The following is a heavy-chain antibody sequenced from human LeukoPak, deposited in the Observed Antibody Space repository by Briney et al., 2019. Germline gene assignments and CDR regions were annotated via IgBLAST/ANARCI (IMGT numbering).Heavy chain of an antibody. CDR3: AKSQEDDSSGYHYSNFDY. CDR1: GLSFSNFA. Sequence: GGSLRLSCAASGLSFSNFAVGWFRQAPGKGLEWVSAISGSGGVTYYADSLKGRFTFSRDNSKSTVYLQMNSLRAEDTAVYYCAKSQEDDSSGYHYSNFDYWGQGTLVTVSS. D-gene: IGHD3-22*01. J-gene: IGHJ4*02. CDR2: ISGSGGVT. V-gene: IGHV3-23*01.